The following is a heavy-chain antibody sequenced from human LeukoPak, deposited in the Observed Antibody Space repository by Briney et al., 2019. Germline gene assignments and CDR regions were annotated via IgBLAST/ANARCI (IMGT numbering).Heavy chain of an antibody. CDR3: VVGGSPGY. J-gene: IGHJ4*02. Sequence: YXXHWVRHAPRKGLVWVSRISTDGYTTDYADFVQGRFTASRDNTKNTWSLEMNSLRAEDTAVYYCVVGGSPGYWGQGTLVTVSS. CDR2: ISTDGYTT. D-gene: IGHD2-15*01. V-gene: IGHV3-74*01. CDR1: YX.